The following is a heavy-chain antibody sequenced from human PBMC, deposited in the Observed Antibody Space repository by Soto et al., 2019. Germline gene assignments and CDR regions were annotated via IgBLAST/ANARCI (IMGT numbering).Heavy chain of an antibody. CDR1: GFTFSDYY. D-gene: IGHD4-4*01. CDR2: ISSSGSTI. J-gene: IGHJ6*02. Sequence: QVQLVESGGGLVKPGGSLRLSCAASGFTFSDYYMSWIRQAPGKGLEWVSYISSSGSTIYYADSVKGRFTISRDNAKNSLYLQMNRLRAEDTAVYYCARDLVVAYSNYLSVGGMDVWGQGTTVTVSS. CDR3: ARDLVVAYSNYLSVGGMDV. V-gene: IGHV3-11*01.